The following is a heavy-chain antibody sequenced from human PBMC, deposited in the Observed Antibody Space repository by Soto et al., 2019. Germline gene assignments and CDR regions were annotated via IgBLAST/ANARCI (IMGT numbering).Heavy chain of an antibody. Sequence: GASVKVSCKASGGTFSSYTISWVRHAPGQGLEWMGRIIPILGIANYAQKFQGRVTITADKSTSTAYMELSSLRSEDTAVYYCARDPSYYGSGSSLDYWGQGTLVTVSS. D-gene: IGHD3-10*01. CDR1: GGTFSSYT. J-gene: IGHJ4*02. CDR2: IIPILGIA. CDR3: ARDPSYYGSGSSLDY. V-gene: IGHV1-69*04.